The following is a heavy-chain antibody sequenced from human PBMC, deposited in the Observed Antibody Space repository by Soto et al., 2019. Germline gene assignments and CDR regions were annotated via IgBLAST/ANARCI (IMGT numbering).Heavy chain of an antibody. CDR2: MNPNSGNT. CDR1: GYTFTSYD. V-gene: IGHV1-8*01. Sequence: QVQLVQSGAEVKKPGASVKVSCKASGYTFTSYDISWVRQATGQGLEWMGWMNPNSGNTGFAQKFPGRVTMTRSTSISTAYMELSSLRSEETAVYYCARERAHYGMDVWGQGATVTVSS. J-gene: IGHJ6*02. D-gene: IGHD6-25*01. CDR3: ARERAHYGMDV.